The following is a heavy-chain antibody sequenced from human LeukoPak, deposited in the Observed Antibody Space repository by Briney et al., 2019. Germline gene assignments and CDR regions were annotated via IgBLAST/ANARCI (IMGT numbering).Heavy chain of an antibody. D-gene: IGHD1-26*01. CDR3: ARHSGSYYYFDY. Sequence: ASVKVSCKASGGTFSSYAISWVRQAPGQGLEWMGGIIPIFGTANYAQKFQGRVTITTDESTSTAYMELSSLRSEDTAVYYCARHSGSYYYFDYWGQGTLVTVSS. J-gene: IGHJ4*02. V-gene: IGHV1-69*05. CDR1: GGTFSSYA. CDR2: IIPIFGTA.